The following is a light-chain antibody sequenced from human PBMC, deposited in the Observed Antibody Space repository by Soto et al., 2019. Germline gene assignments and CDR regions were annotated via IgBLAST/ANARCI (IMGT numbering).Light chain of an antibody. CDR3: QHYDSYPWA. V-gene: IGKV1-5*01. J-gene: IGKJ1*01. CDR2: DAS. Sequence: DIQMTQSPSSLSASVGDSVTITCRASQSISGWLAWYQQKPGEAPKVLIYDASSLESGVPSRFSGSGSGTEFTLTISSLQPDDFATYYCQHYDSYPWAFGQRTKVEIK. CDR1: QSISGW.